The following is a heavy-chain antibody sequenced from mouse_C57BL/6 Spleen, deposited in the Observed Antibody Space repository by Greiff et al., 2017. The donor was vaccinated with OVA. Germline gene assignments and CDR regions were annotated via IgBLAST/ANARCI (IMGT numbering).Heavy chain of an antibody. CDR2: ISSGGSYT. CDR3: ARHYYGSSPDYYAMDY. Sequence: EVMLVESGGDLVKPGGSLKLSCAASGFTFSSYGMSWVRQTPDKRLEWVATISSGGSYTYYPDSVKGRFTISRDNAKNTLYLQMSSLKSEDTAMYYCARHYYGSSPDYYAMDYWGQGTSVTVSS. CDR1: GFTFSSYG. V-gene: IGHV5-6*02. D-gene: IGHD1-1*01. J-gene: IGHJ4*01.